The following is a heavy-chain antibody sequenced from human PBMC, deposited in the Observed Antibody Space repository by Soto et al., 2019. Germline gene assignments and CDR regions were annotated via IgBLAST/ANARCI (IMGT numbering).Heavy chain of an antibody. D-gene: IGHD1-20*01. Sequence: PSETLSLTCTVSGGSVSSGSYYWSWIRQPPGKGLEWIGYIYYSGSTNYNPSLKSRVTISVDTSKNQFSLKLSSVTAADTAVYYRARDRRITGTLYFDYWGQGTLVTVSS. V-gene: IGHV4-61*01. CDR3: ARDRRITGTLYFDY. J-gene: IGHJ4*02. CDR1: GGSVSSGSYY. CDR2: IYYSGST.